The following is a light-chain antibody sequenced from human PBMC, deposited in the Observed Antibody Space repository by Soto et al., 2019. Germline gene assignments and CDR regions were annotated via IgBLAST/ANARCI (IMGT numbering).Light chain of an antibody. J-gene: IGLJ2*01. Sequence: QPVLTQSSSASASLGSSVTITCTLSSGHISYIIAWHQQRPGKAPRFLMKIDTSGSYHKGSAVPDRFSGSSARADRYLTISNLHSEDEAYYYCETAGSTTRVFGGGTKLTVL. CDR2: IDTSGSY. CDR1: SGHISYI. V-gene: IGLV4-60*03. CDR3: ETAGSTTRV.